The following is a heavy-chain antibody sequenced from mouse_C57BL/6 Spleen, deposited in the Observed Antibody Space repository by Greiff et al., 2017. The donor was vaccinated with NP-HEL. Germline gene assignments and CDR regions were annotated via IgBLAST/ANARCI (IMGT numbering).Heavy chain of an antibody. Sequence: DVKLVESGEGLVKPGGSLKLSCAASGFTFSSYAMSWVRQTPEKRLEWVAYISSGGDYIYYADPVKGRFTIARDNARNTLYLQMSSLKSEDTAMYYCTRVSYDYRFAYWGQGTLVTVSA. CDR2: ISSGGDYI. CDR3: TRVSYDYRFAY. CDR1: GFTFSSYA. V-gene: IGHV5-9-1*02. J-gene: IGHJ3*01. D-gene: IGHD2-4*01.